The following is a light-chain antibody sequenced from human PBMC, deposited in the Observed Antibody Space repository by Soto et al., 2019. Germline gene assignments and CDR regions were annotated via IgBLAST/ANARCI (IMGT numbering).Light chain of an antibody. Sequence: DIQMTQSPSSLSASVGDRVTITCRASQGIGKDLGWYQQKPGKAPKRLMYAASSLQSGVPSRFSGSGSGTEFTLTISSLQPEDFATYYCLQHNSYPLTCGGGTKVEIK. CDR1: QGIGKD. J-gene: IGKJ4*01. V-gene: IGKV1-17*01. CDR3: LQHNSYPLT. CDR2: AAS.